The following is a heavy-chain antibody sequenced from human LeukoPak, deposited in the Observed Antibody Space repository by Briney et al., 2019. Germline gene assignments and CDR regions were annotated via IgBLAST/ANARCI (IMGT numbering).Heavy chain of an antibody. CDR3: ARERHSGSFFDY. J-gene: IGHJ4*02. CDR1: GGSISSGGYY. CDR2: ISSSGSS. D-gene: IGHD6-19*01. V-gene: IGHV4-61*08. Sequence: PSETLSLTCTVSGGSISSGGYYWSWLRQRPGKGLEWIGYISSSGSSKYNPSLTSRVTISVDTSKNQFSLKLSSVTAADTAVYYCARERHSGSFFDYWGQGTLVTVSS.